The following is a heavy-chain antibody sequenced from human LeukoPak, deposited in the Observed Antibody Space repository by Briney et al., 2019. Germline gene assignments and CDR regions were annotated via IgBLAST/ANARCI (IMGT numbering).Heavy chain of an antibody. Sequence: TGGSLRLSCAASGFTFSSYSMNWVRQAPGKGLEWVSSISSSSSYIYYADSVKGRFTISRDNAKNSLYLQMNSLRAEDTAVYYCARGPTGWGYDILTGYYYSDYWGQGTLVTVSS. J-gene: IGHJ4*02. CDR3: ARGPTGWGYDILTGYYYSDY. V-gene: IGHV3-21*01. CDR1: GFTFSSYS. D-gene: IGHD3-9*01. CDR2: ISSSSSYI.